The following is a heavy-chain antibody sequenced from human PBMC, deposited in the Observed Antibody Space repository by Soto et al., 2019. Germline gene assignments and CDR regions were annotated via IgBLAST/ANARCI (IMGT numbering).Heavy chain of an antibody. CDR2: INHSGST. Sequence: SETLSVTCAVYGGSFSGYYWSWIRQPPGKGLEWIGEINHSGSTNYNPSLKSRVTISVDTSKNQFSLKLSSVTAADTAVYYCARYKRGYSYGTDYWGQGTLVTVSS. V-gene: IGHV4-34*01. CDR1: GGSFSGYY. D-gene: IGHD5-18*01. CDR3: ARYKRGYSYGTDY. J-gene: IGHJ4*02.